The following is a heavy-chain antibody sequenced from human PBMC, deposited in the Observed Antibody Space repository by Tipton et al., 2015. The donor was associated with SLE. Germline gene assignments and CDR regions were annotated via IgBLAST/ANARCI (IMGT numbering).Heavy chain of an antibody. J-gene: IGHJ4*02. Sequence: TLSLTCTVSGGSISSHYWSWIRQPPGKGLEWIGYIYYSGSTNYNPSLKSRVTISVDTSKNQFSLKLSSVTAADTAVYYCASGIAVAGIGYWGQGTLVTVSS. CDR3: ASGIAVAGIGY. D-gene: IGHD6-19*01. CDR2: IYYSGST. CDR1: GGSISSHY. V-gene: IGHV4-59*11.